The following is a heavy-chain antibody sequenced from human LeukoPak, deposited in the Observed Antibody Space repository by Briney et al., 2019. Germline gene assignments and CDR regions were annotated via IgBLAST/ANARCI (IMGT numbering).Heavy chain of an antibody. D-gene: IGHD3-10*01. J-gene: IGHJ4*02. CDR3: ARVEGPGTIRY. CDR2: IKQDGSEK. CDR1: GLTFSSYW. Sequence: GGSLRLSSSAPGLTFSSYWISWVRQAPGKGLGWVPHIKQDGSEKYYVDSVKGRFNISRDNAKNSLYLQMNSLRAEDTAVYYCARVEGPGTIRYWGQGTLVTVSS. V-gene: IGHV3-7*01.